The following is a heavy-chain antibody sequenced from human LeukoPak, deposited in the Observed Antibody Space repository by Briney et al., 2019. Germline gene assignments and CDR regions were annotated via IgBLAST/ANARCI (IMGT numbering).Heavy chain of an antibody. CDR1: GFTFSSFV. Sequence: GGSLRLSCAASGFTFSSFVMSWVRQAPGKGLEWVSAISGSGGSTFYADSVKGRFTISRDNSKNTLHLQMNSLRAEDTAVYYCAKVEGGDYGTYYYYYYGMDVWGQGTTVTVSS. CDR2: ISGSGGST. CDR3: AKVEGGDYGTYYYYYYGMDV. D-gene: IGHD4-17*01. J-gene: IGHJ6*02. V-gene: IGHV3-23*01.